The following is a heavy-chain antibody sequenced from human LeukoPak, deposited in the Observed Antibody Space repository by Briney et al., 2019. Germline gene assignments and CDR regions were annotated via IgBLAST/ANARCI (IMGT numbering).Heavy chain of an antibody. Sequence: SETLSLTCTVSGGSVSSASHYWSWIRQPPGTGLEWIGYIYYSGSTDYNPSLKSRVIISVDASKNQFSLKLSSVTAADTAVYYCARSSRDSSAFYYYFDYWGQGTLVTVSS. D-gene: IGHD3-22*01. CDR3: ARSSRDSSAFYYYFDY. V-gene: IGHV4-61*01. J-gene: IGHJ4*02. CDR2: IYYSGST. CDR1: GGSVSSASHY.